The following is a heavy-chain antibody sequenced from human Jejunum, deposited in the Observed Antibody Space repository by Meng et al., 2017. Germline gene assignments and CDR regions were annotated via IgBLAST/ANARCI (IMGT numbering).Heavy chain of an antibody. CDR1: GFIFRNYD. J-gene: IGHJ4*02. D-gene: IGHD5-24*01. CDR3: AKEDREAAGGHWLQPLDS. CDR2: IGTVGDT. V-gene: IGHV3-13*01. Sequence: VLLGGSGGVPLPPGGSLRLLWAVPGFIFRNYDLHWGRQAPGKGLEWVSAIGTVGDTYYPDSVKGRFTISREDAKNSLYLQMNSLTAGDTAMYYCAKEDREAAGGHWLQPLDSWGQGTLVTVSS.